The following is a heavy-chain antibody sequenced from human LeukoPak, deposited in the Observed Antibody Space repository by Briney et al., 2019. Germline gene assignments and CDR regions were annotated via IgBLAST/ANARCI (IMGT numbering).Heavy chain of an antibody. CDR2: INSDGSST. CDR3: ARDQSDSSGYYLDY. Sequence: GGSLRLSCAASGFTFSSYWMRWVRQAPGKGLVWVSRINSDGSSTSYADSVKGRFTISRDNAKNTLYLQMNSLRAEDTAVYYCARDQSDSSGYYLDYWGQGTLVTVSS. J-gene: IGHJ4*02. CDR1: GFTFSSYW. D-gene: IGHD3-22*01. V-gene: IGHV3-74*01.